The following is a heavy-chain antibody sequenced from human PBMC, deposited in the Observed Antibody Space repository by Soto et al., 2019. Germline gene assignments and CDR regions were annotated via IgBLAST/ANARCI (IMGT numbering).Heavy chain of an antibody. Sequence: TGGSLRLSCAASGFTFSSYAMSWVRQAPGKGLEWVSAISGSGGSTYYADSVKGRFTISRDNSKNTLYLQMNSLRAEDTAVYYCAKSWPRWELLSPPCDYWGQGTLVTVSS. CDR1: GFTFSSYA. CDR2: ISGSGGST. D-gene: IGHD1-26*01. V-gene: IGHV3-23*01. CDR3: AKSWPRWELLSPPCDY. J-gene: IGHJ4*02.